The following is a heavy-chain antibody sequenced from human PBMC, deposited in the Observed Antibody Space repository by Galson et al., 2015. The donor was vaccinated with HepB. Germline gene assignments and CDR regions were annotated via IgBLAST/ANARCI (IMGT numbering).Heavy chain of an antibody. CDR3: AKDLEDDDILTGRYYGMDV. CDR2: ISGSGGST. CDR1: GFTFSSSA. Sequence: SLRLSCAASGFTFSSSAMSWVRQAPGKGLEWVSAISGSGGSTYYADSVKGRFTISRDNSKNTLYLQINSLRAEDTAVYYCAKDLEDDDILTGRYYGMDVWGQGTTVTVSS. D-gene: IGHD3-9*01. J-gene: IGHJ6*02. V-gene: IGHV3-23*01.